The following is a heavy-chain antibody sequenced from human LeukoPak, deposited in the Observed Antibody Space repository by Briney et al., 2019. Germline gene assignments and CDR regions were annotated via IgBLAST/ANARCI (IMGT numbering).Heavy chain of an antibody. Sequence: SVNVSCKASGGTFSSYAISWVRQAPGQGLEWMGGIIPIFGTANYAQKFQGRVTITTDESTSTAYMELSSLRSEDTAVYYCARGTVGALYYFDYWGQGTLVTVSS. CDR1: GGTFSSYA. CDR3: ARGTVGALYYFDY. D-gene: IGHD1-26*01. J-gene: IGHJ4*02. V-gene: IGHV1-69*05. CDR2: IIPIFGTA.